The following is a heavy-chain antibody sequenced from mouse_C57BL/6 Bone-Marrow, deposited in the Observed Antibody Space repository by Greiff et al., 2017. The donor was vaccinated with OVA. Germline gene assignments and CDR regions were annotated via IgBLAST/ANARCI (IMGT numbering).Heavy chain of an antibody. V-gene: IGHV5-4*01. J-gene: IGHJ1*03. CDR1: GFTFSSYA. CDR3: ARDV. Sequence: EVQGVESGGGLVKPGGSLKLSCAASGFTFSSYAMSWVRQTPEKRLEWVATISDGGSYTYYPDNVKGRFTISRVNAKNNLYLQMSHLKSEDTAMYYCARDVWGTGTTVTVSS. CDR2: ISDGGSYT.